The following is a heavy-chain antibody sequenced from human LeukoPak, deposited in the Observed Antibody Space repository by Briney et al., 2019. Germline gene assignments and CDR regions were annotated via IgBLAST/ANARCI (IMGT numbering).Heavy chain of an antibody. CDR1: GFTFSSYW. V-gene: IGHV3-74*01. J-gene: IGHJ4*02. Sequence: GGSLRLSCAASGFTFSSYWMHWVRQAPGKGLVWVSRINTDGSSTSYADSVKGRFTIFRDNAKNSLFLQMNSLRVEGTAVYYCVKDRYFYDSGSKANWGQGTLVTVSS. CDR2: INTDGSST. D-gene: IGHD3-22*01. CDR3: VKDRYFYDSGSKAN.